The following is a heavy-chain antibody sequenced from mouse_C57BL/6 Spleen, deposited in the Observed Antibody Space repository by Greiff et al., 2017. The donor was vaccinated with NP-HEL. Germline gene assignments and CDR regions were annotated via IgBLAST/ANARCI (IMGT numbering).Heavy chain of an antibody. CDR3: ALPYYGNFFAY. Sequence: EVQLQQSGPELVKPEASVKISCKASGYTFTDYYMNWVKQSHGKSLEWIGDINPNNGGTSYNQKFKGKATLTVDKSSSTAYMELRSLTSEDSAVYYCALPYYGNFFAYWGQGTLVTVSA. CDR1: GYTFTDYY. V-gene: IGHV1-26*01. CDR2: INPNNGGT. D-gene: IGHD2-10*01. J-gene: IGHJ3*01.